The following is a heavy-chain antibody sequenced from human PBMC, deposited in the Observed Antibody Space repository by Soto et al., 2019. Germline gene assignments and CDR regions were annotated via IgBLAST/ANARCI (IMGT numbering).Heavy chain of an antibody. CDR1: GITISNAW. Sequence: EVQLVESGGGFIYPGGSLRLSCAASGITISNAWMNWVRQAPGKGLEWVGRIKTNTEGGTTDYAAAVKGRFTVSRDDSKNPLYLQMNSRRTEDTVVYDCTTGSVEGVWGQGNTVTVSS. CDR3: TTGSVEGV. D-gene: IGHD2-15*01. CDR2: IKTNTEGGTT. V-gene: IGHV3-15*07. J-gene: IGHJ6*02.